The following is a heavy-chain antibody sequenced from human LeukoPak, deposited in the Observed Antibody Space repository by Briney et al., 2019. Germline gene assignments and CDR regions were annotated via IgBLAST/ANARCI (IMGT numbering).Heavy chain of an antibody. CDR1: GYTFTSYY. D-gene: IGHD2-15*01. V-gene: IGHV1-46*01. CDR2: INPSGGST. CDR3: ARTAALLAFDI. J-gene: IGHJ3*02. Sequence: ASVKISCKASGYTFTSYYMHWVRQAPGQGLEWMGIINPSGGSTSYAQKFQGRVTMTRDTSTSTVYMELSSLRSEDTAVYYCARTAALLAFDIWGQGTMVTVSS.